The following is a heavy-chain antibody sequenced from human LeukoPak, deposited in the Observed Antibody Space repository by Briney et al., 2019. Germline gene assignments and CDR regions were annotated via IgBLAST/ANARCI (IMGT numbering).Heavy chain of an antibody. CDR1: GCTFTSYG. Sequence: ASVKISCKASGCTFTSYGISGVRQAPGQGLEWMGWISAYNGNTNYAQKLQGRVTMTTDTSTSTAYMELRSLRSDDTAVYYCARDRPKLRYFDWLYAFDIWGQGTMVTVSS. V-gene: IGHV1-18*01. J-gene: IGHJ3*02. D-gene: IGHD3-9*01. CDR3: ARDRPKLRYFDWLYAFDI. CDR2: ISAYNGNT.